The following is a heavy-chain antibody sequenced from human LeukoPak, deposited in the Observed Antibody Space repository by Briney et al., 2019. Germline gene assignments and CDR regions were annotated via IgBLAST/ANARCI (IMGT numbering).Heavy chain of an antibody. CDR3: ARLPARVVTTGY. CDR2: ISSSGSTI. D-gene: IGHD3-3*01. CDR1: GFTFSSYE. J-gene: IGHJ4*02. Sequence: HPGGSLRLSCAASGFTFSSYEMNWVRQAPGRGLEWVSYISSSGSTIYYADSVKGRFTISRDNAKNSLYLQMNSLRAEDTAVYYCARLPARVVTTGYWGQGTLVTASS. V-gene: IGHV3-48*03.